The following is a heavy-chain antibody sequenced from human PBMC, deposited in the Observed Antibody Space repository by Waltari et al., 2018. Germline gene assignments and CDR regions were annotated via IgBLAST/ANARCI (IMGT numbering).Heavy chain of an antibody. CDR1: IFDFGYYG. CDR2: IRIKAYGETT. D-gene: IGHD3-9*01. J-gene: IGHJ4*02. CDR3: TRVLRYFDWSTKDY. Sequence: EVLLVESGGGMVQPGRSLTLPCAAYIFDFGYYGMSWVRQAPGKGLEWVGFIRIKAYGETTEYAASVKGRFIISRDDSRSIAYLQMNSLKTEDTAVYYCTRVLRYFDWSTKDYWGQGTLVTVSS. V-gene: IGHV3-49*04.